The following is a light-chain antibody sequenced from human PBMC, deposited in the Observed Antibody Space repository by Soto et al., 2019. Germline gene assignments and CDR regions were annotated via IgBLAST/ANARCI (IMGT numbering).Light chain of an antibody. J-gene: IGKJ1*01. V-gene: IGKV1-39*01. CDR2: DAS. Sequence: DIQMTQSPSTLSASVGDRVTIACRASQTINSWLAWYQQKPGKAPKVLIFDASSLKSGVPSKFSGSGSGTDFTLTISSLQPEDFATYFCQQSYSTPLTFGQGTKVDIK. CDR3: QQSYSTPLT. CDR1: QTINSW.